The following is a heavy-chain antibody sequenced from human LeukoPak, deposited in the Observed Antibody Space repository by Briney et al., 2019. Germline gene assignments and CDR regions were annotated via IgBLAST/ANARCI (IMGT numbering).Heavy chain of an antibody. J-gene: IGHJ5*02. Sequence: GGSLRLSCAASGFTFSSSAMGWVRQAPGKGLEWVSGISGSGDKTYYADSVKGRFTISRDNSKNTMSLQMNSLRGEDTAVYYCAKQYSSSSSDPWGQGTLVTVSS. CDR1: GFTFSSSA. D-gene: IGHD6-6*01. CDR2: ISGSGDKT. V-gene: IGHV3-23*01. CDR3: AKQYSSSSSDP.